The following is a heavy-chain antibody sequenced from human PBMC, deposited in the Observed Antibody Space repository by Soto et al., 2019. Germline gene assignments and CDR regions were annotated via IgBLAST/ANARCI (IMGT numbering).Heavy chain of an antibody. J-gene: IGHJ4*02. Sequence: QVQLQQWGAGLLKPSETLSLTCAVYGGSFSGYYWSWIRQPPGKGLEWIGEINHSGSTNYNPSLKSRVTISVDTSKNQFSLKLSSVTAADTAVYYCARDRIYPRCGKFDYWGQGTLVTVSS. CDR1: GGSFSGYY. CDR3: ARDRIYPRCGKFDY. CDR2: INHSGST. V-gene: IGHV4-34*01. D-gene: IGHD2-21*01.